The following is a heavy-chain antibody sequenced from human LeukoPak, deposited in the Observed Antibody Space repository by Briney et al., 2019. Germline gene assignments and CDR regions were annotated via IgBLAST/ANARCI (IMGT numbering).Heavy chain of an antibody. Sequence: PSQTLSLTCTVSGGSISSGGYYWSWIRQHPAXXXXXXGYIHSSARTYSTPSLPSRVTLSVPPSKNQFSLTLSSVTAADTAVYYCARDGRAAPRNDYWGQGTLVPVSS. CDR2: IHSSART. CDR1: GGSISSGGYY. D-gene: IGHD6-13*01. CDR3: ARDGRAAPRNDY. J-gene: IGHJ4*02. V-gene: IGHV4-31*03.